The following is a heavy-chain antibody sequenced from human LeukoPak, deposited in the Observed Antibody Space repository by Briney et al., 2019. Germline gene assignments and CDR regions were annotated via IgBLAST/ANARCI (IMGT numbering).Heavy chain of an antibody. J-gene: IGHJ4*02. CDR2: IYTSGST. V-gene: IGHV4-59*10. CDR1: GGSFSGYY. CDR3: ARATFGGVLDYYFDY. D-gene: IGHD3-16*02. Sequence: SETLSLTCAVYGGSFSGYYWSWIRQPPGKGLEWIGRIYTSGSTNYNPSLKSRVTMSVDTSKSQFSLKLSSVTAADTAVYFCARATFGGVLDYYFDYWGQGTLVTVSS.